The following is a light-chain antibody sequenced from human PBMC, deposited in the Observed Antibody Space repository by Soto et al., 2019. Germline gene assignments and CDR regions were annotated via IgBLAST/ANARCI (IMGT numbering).Light chain of an antibody. CDR2: GAS. J-gene: IGKJ4*01. CDR3: QQYGSSPRVS. V-gene: IGKV3-20*01. CDR1: QSISSSF. Sequence: EIVLTQSPGTLSLSPGERATLSCRASQSISSSFLAWYQQKPGQAPRLLISGASIRATGIPDRFSGSGSGTDFTLTISRLEPEDFAVYYCQQYGSSPRVSFGGGTKVQIK.